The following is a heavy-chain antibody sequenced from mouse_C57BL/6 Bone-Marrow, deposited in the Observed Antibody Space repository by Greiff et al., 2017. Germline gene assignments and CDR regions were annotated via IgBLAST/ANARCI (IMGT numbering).Heavy chain of an antibody. D-gene: IGHD1-1*01. J-gene: IGHJ1*03. CDR2: IHPTSGST. Sequence: QVQLQQPGAELVKPGASVKLSCKASGYTFTSYWMHWVKQRPGQGLEWIGMIHPTSGSTNYNEKFKSKATLTVDKSSSTAYMQLSSLTSEDSAVXYCARSSSTVVATDWYFDVWGTGTTVTVSS. CDR3: ARSSSTVVATDWYFDV. CDR1: GYTFTSYW. V-gene: IGHV1-64*01.